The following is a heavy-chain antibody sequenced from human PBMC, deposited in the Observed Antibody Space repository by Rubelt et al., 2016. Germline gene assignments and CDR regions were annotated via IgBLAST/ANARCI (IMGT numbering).Heavy chain of an antibody. Sequence: RNYGMHWVRQAPGKGLEWVALIYYDGSNKYCADSVKGRFTISRDNSKNTLYLQMNSLRVEDTAVYYCARGHLAVQPNWGQGTLVAVSS. CDR2: IYYDGSNK. D-gene: IGHD6-19*01. V-gene: IGHV3-33*01. J-gene: IGHJ4*02. CDR1: RNYG. CDR3: ARGHLAVQPN.